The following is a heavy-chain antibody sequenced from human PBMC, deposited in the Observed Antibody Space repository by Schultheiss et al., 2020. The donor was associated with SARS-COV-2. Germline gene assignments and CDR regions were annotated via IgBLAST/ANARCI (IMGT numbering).Heavy chain of an antibody. CDR2: INWNGGST. V-gene: IGHV3-20*04. J-gene: IGHJ6*04. CDR3: ARGGYSVVPAAKTMDV. CDR1: GFTFDDYG. Sequence: GGSLRLSCAASGFTFDDYGMSWVRQAPGKGLEWVSGINWNGGSTGYADSVKGRFTISRDSAKNSLYLQMNSLRAEDTALYYCARGGYSVVPAAKTMDVWGKGTTVTVSS. D-gene: IGHD2-2*01.